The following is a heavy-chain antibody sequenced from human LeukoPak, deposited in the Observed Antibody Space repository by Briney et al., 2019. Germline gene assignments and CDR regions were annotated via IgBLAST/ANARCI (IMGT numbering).Heavy chain of an antibody. CDR2: IKQDGSEK. J-gene: IGHJ6*03. CDR1: GFTFSSYW. CDR3: ARIAAAYYYYYMDV. D-gene: IGHD6-13*01. Sequence: PGGPLRLSCAASGFTFSSYWMSWVRQAPGKGLEWVANIKQDGSEKYYVDSVKGRFTISRDNAKNSPYLQMNSLRAEDTAVYYCARIAAAYYYYYMDVWGKGTTVTVSS. V-gene: IGHV3-7*01.